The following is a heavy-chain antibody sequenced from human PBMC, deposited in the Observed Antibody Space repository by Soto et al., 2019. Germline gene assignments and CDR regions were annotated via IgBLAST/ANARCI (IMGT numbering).Heavy chain of an antibody. CDR1: GGSISSYY. CDR3: AREGGNCGGDCRADAFDI. V-gene: IGHV4-59*01. J-gene: IGHJ3*02. Sequence: LSLTCTVSGGSISSYYWSWIRQPPGKGLEWIGYIYYSGSTNYNPSLKSRVTISVDTSKNQFSLKLSSVTAADTAVYYCAREGGNCGGDCRADAFDIWGQGTMVTVSS. CDR2: IYYSGST. D-gene: IGHD2-21*02.